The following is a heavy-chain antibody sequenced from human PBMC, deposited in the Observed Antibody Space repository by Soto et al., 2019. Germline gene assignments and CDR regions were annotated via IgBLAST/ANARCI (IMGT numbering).Heavy chain of an antibody. V-gene: IGHV1-2*04. Sequence: ASVKVSCKASGYTFTDYYVHWIRQTPGHGLEWMGCINPNSGGTTSSQKFQGWVTMTRDTSIRTAYMELQPLKSDDTAMYYCARGGSGETVLMVFAPPPTYYYAAMDVWGPGTTVTVSS. CDR1: GYTFTDYY. J-gene: IGHJ6*02. CDR3: ARGGSGETVLMVFAPPPTYYYAAMDV. D-gene: IGHD2-8*01. CDR2: INPNSGGT.